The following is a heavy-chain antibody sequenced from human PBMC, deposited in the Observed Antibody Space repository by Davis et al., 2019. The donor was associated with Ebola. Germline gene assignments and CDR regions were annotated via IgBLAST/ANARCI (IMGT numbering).Heavy chain of an antibody. CDR3: ARDQVAVDLLDY. D-gene: IGHD6-19*01. Sequence: GESLKISCVASGFIFRDYSMNWVRQAPGKGLEWVANIKQDGGEKFYVDSVKGRFTISRDNAKNSLYLQMNSLRAEDTAVYYCARDQVAVDLLDYWGQGTLVTVSS. CDR2: IKQDGGEK. CDR1: GFIFRDYS. J-gene: IGHJ4*02. V-gene: IGHV3-7*01.